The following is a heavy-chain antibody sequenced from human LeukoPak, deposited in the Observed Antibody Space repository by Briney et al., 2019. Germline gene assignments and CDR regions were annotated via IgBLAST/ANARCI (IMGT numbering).Heavy chain of an antibody. V-gene: IGHV4-59*01. CDR1: GGSISSYY. CDR2: IYYSGST. Sequence: PSETLSLTCTVSGGSISSYYWSWIRQPLGKGLEWIGYIYYSGSTNYNPSLKSRVTISVDTSKNQFSLKLSSVTAADTAVYYCARVQDYGVDYWGQGTLVTVSS. J-gene: IGHJ4*02. D-gene: IGHD4-17*01. CDR3: ARVQDYGVDY.